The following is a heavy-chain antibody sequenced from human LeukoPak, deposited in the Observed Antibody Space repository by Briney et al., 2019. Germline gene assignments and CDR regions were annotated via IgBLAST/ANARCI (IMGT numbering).Heavy chain of an antibody. D-gene: IGHD1-1*01. CDR2: IGDSGAGT. J-gene: IGHJ4*02. CDR3: TSGSRGKYDY. V-gene: IGHV3-23*01. CDR1: EFAFSAYA. Sequence: GGSLRLSCAASEFAFSAYAMTWVPRAPGKGLEWVSAIGDSGAGTYYTDSVKGRFTISRDNSKNTLYLQMNSLRAEDTAVYYCTSGSRGKYDYWGQGTLVTVSS.